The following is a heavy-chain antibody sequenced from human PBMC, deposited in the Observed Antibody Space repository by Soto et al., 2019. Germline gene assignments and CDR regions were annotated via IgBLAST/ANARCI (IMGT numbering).Heavy chain of an antibody. J-gene: IGHJ4*02. CDR1: GFTFSSYA. D-gene: IGHD3-3*01. V-gene: IGHV3-23*01. CDR2: ISGSGGST. CDR3: AKDYDDFWSGYYGESIWD. Sequence: GGSLRLSCAASGFTFSSYAMSWVRQAPGKGLEWVSAISGSGGSTYYADSVKGRFTISRDNSKNTLYLQMNSLRAEDTAVYYCAKDYDDFWSGYYGESIWDWGRGTLVTVSS.